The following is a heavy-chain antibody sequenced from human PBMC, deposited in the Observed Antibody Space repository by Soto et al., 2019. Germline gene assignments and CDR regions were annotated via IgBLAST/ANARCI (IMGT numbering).Heavy chain of an antibody. V-gene: IGHV4-4*07. CDR2: IGTSGST. CDR1: GDSMSKYY. CDR3: ARTVGAAYYFDF. D-gene: IGHD3-16*01. Sequence: SETLSLTCNVSGDSMSKYYWIWVRQPAGKVLECIGRIGTSGSTNYNPSLKSRVTMSIDTSNKHFSLDLKSVTAADTAVYYCARTVGAAYYFDFWGQGVLVTVSS. J-gene: IGHJ4*02.